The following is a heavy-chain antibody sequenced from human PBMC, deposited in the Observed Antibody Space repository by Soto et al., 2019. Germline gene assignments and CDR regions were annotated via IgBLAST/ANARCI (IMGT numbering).Heavy chain of an antibody. Sequence: ASVKVSCKASGYTFTGYYMHWERQAPGQGLAGLGWLNPNSGGTYYAQKFQGWVTMTRDTSISTAYMELRRLRYDATAVYHCASGYYYDSSGYYTVPFYFDIWGQGTIVTVSS. D-gene: IGHD3-22*01. CDR2: LNPNSGGT. V-gene: IGHV1-2*04. CDR1: GYTFTGYY. CDR3: ASGYYYDSSGYYTVPFYFDI. J-gene: IGHJ4*01.